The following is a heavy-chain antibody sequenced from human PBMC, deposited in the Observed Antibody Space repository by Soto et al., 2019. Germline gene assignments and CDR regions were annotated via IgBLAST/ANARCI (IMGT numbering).Heavy chain of an antibody. Sequence: NPSETLSLTCTVSGGFLSGYYWTWIRQPPGKGLEWIGYIFSSGSTNYNPSLESRVTISVDTSKNQFSLSLRSVTAADTAVYFCVRESTAMVTEFYGMDVWGQGTTVTVSS. CDR1: GGFLSGYY. V-gene: IGHV4-59*01. D-gene: IGHD5-18*01. CDR3: VRESTAMVTEFYGMDV. J-gene: IGHJ6*02. CDR2: IFSSGST.